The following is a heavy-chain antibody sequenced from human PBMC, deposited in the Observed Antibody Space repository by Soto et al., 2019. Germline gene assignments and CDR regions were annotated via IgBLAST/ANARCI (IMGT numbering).Heavy chain of an antibody. Sequence: RSLTLSCTTSGYTLGGYALSWVRQAPGKGLEWVGFIRRNAYGGTTDYAASVKGRFTISRDDSKSIAYLQMNSLRTEDTALYYCTRALFLDFDFCRQVTLVTVS. CDR1: GYTLGGYA. CDR3: TRALFLDFDF. D-gene: IGHD3-3*01. CDR2: IRRNAYGGTT. V-gene: IGHV3-49*04. J-gene: IGHJ4*02.